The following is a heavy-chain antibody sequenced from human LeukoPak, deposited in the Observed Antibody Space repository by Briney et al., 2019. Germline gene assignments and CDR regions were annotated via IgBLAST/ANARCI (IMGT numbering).Heavy chain of an antibody. CDR1: ARSFTGYY. CDR3: ARGPPIVVLPAARLEEDDAFDI. V-gene: IGHV4-34*01. Sequence: SETLSLTCAVDARSFTGYYWSWIRQPPGKGLGWIEEINHSGSTNYNPSLRTRVTISVDTSTNQFSLKLSPVTAADTAVYYCARGPPIVVLPAARLEEDDAFDIWGQGTMVTVSS. D-gene: IGHD2-2*01. J-gene: IGHJ3*02. CDR2: INHSGST.